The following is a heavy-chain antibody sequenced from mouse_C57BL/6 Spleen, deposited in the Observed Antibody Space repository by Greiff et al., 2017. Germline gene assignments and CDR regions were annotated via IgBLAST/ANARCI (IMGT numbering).Heavy chain of an antibody. Sequence: VQLQQPGAELVKPGASVKMSCKASGYTFTSYWITWVKQRPGQGLEWIGDIYPGSGSTDYNEKFKSKATMTVDTSSSTAYLQLSRLTSEDSAVYYCARLYYDYDGFDYWGQGTTLTVSS. CDR1: GYTFTSYW. CDR2: IYPGSGST. V-gene: IGHV1-55*01. CDR3: ARLYYDYDGFDY. D-gene: IGHD2-4*01. J-gene: IGHJ2*01.